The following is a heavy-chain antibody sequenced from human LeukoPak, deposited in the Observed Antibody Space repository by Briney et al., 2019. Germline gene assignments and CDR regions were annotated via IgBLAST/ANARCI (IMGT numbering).Heavy chain of an antibody. CDR2: IYSSGST. D-gene: IGHD1-26*01. V-gene: IGHV3-66*02. CDR3: AGGWGYYGVDY. CDR1: GFIVSSNY. J-gene: IGHJ4*02. Sequence: GGSLRLSCAASGFIVSSNYMNWVRQAPGKGLEWVSVIYSSGSTYYSDSVKGRFTISRDNSKNTLYLRMNSLRTEDTAVYYCAGGWGYYGVDYLGQGTPVTVSS.